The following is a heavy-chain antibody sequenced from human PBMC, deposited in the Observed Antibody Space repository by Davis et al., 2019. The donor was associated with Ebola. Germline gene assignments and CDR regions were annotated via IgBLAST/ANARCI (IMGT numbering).Heavy chain of an antibody. D-gene: IGHD6-13*01. V-gene: IGHV4-39*07. CDR2: IYHSGST. CDR3: ARVTQQQLYFDL. J-gene: IGHJ2*01. Sequence: SETLSLTCTVSGGSISSSSYYWGWIRQPPGKGLEWIGEIYHSGSTNYNPSLKSRVTISVDKSKNQFSLKLSSVTAADTAVYYCARVTQQQLYFDLWGRGTLVTVSS. CDR1: GGSISSSSYY.